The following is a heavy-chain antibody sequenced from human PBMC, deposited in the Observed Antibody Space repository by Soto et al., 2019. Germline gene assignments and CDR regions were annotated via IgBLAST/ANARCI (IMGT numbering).Heavy chain of an antibody. CDR1: GFTLRGYW. D-gene: IGHD2-21*02. CDR3: ARGTYCGTDCHYHFDS. J-gene: IGHJ4*02. Sequence: GGSLRLSCLASGFTLRGYWMSWVRQAPWKGLEWVANIKQDGSANNYLDSVKGRFTISRDNAEKSVYLEMSSLRVEDTAIYYCARGTYCGTDCHYHFDSWGQGTLVTVSS. CDR2: IKQDGSAN. V-gene: IGHV3-7*01.